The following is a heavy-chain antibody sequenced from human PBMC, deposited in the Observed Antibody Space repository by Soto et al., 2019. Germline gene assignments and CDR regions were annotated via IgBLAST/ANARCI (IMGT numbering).Heavy chain of an antibody. CDR1: GGSISSSSYY. V-gene: IGHV4-39*01. Sequence: ATLSLTCTVSGGSISSSSYYWGWIREPPGKGLEWIGSIYYSGSTYYNPSLKSRATISVDTSKNQFSLKLSSVTAADTAVYYCARGEDQLPMGGWFDPWGQGTLVTVSS. CDR2: IYYSGST. D-gene: IGHD2-2*01. J-gene: IGHJ5*02. CDR3: ARGEDQLPMGGWFDP.